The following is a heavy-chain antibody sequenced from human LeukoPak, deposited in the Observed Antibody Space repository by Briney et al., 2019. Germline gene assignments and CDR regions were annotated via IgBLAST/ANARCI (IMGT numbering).Heavy chain of an antibody. CDR3: ARDRVAYSGYYYGMDV. V-gene: IGHV1-2*02. D-gene: IGHD5-12*01. CDR2: INPNSGGT. CDR1: GYTFTGYY. Sequence: ASVKVSCKASGYTFTGYYMHWVRQAPGQGLEWMGWINPNSGGTNYAQKFQGRVNMTRDTSISTAYMELSGLRSDDTAVYYCARDRVAYSGYYYGMDVWGQGTTVTVSS. J-gene: IGHJ6*02.